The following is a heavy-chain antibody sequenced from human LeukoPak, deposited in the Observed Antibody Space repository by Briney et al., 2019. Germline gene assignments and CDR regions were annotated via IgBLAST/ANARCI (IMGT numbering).Heavy chain of an antibody. V-gene: IGHV3-15*01. Sequence: GGSLRLSCAASGFTFSNAWMSWVRQAPGKGLEWVGRIKSKTDGGTTDYAAPVKGRFTISRDDSKNTLYLQMNSLKTEDTAVYYCTTDIVVVPAAERDYWGQGTLVTVPS. D-gene: IGHD2-2*01. J-gene: IGHJ4*02. CDR3: TTDIVVVPAAERDY. CDR1: GFTFSNAW. CDR2: IKSKTDGGTT.